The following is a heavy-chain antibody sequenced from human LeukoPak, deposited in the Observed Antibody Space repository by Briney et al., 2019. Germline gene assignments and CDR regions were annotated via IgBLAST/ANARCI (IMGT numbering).Heavy chain of an antibody. Sequence: SVKVSCKASGGTFSSYAISWVRQAPGQGLEWMGRIIPILGIANYAQKFQGRVTITAGKSTSTAYMELSSLRSEDTAVYYCASSRWRPSDAFDIWGQGTMVTVSS. D-gene: IGHD5-24*01. CDR2: IIPILGIA. CDR3: ASSRWRPSDAFDI. J-gene: IGHJ3*02. V-gene: IGHV1-69*04. CDR1: GGTFSSYA.